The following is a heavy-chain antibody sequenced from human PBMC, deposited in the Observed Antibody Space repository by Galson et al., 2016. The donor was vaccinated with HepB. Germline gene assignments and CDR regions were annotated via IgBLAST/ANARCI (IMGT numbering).Heavy chain of an antibody. Sequence: SLRLSCAASGLIFSSYWMHWVRQAPGKGLEWISNIKSDGRSPKYEDSVKGRFIISRDNAKNTVYLQMNSLSAEDTSVYYCARLSLVVGVTIDYWGQGTLVTVSS. J-gene: IGHJ4*02. D-gene: IGHD3-22*01. CDR2: IKSDGRSP. V-gene: IGHV3-74*01. CDR3: ARLSLVVGVTIDY. CDR1: GLIFSSYW.